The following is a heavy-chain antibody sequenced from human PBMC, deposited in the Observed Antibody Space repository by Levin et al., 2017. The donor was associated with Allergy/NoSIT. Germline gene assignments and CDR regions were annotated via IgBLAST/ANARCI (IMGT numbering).Heavy chain of an antibody. CDR2: IYSGGST. CDR1: GFTVSSNY. CDR3: ARGTSGYSYGFSDAFDI. J-gene: IGHJ3*02. D-gene: IGHD5-18*01. V-gene: IGHV3-66*01. Sequence: LSLTCAASGFTVSSNYMSWVRQAPGKGLEWVSVIYSGGSTYYADSVKGRFTISRDNSKNTLYLQMNSLRAEDTAVYYCARGTSGYSYGFSDAFDIWGQGTMVTVSS.